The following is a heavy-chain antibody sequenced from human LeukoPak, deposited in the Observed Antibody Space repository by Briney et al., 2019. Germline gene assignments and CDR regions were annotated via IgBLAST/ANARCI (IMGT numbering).Heavy chain of an antibody. CDR1: GFTFSSYA. Sequence: GGSLRLSCAASGFTFSSYAMHWVRQAPGKGLEWVAVISYDGSNKYYADSVKGRFTISRDNSKNTLYLQMNSLRAEHTAVYYCARVDVDIVATMGNYYYYGMDVWGKGTTVTVSS. J-gene: IGHJ6*04. CDR3: ARVDVDIVATMGNYYYYGMDV. V-gene: IGHV3-30*04. D-gene: IGHD5-12*01. CDR2: ISYDGSNK.